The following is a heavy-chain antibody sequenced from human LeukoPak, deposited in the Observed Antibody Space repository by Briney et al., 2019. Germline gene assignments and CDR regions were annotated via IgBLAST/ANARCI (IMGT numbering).Heavy chain of an antibody. V-gene: IGHV3-30*02. Sequence: PGGSLRLSRAASGFIFSTYGMYWVRQAPGKGLEWVAFIRHDGSIKNYADSVKGRSTISRDHSKNTLYLQMNSLRAEDTAVYYCAKDSLADIDYWGQGTLVTVSS. CDR1: GFIFSTYG. J-gene: IGHJ4*02. D-gene: IGHD3-16*01. CDR3: AKDSLADIDY. CDR2: IRHDGSIK.